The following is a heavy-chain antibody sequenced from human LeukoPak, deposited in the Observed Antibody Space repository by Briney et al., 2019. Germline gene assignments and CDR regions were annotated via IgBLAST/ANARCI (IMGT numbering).Heavy chain of an antibody. D-gene: IGHD1-1*01. Sequence: SETLSLTCAVYGGSFSGYYWSWIRQPPGKGLEWIGEINHSGSTNYNPSLKSRVTISVDTSKNQFSLKLSSVTAADTAVYYCARHPWAVRLYYFDYWGQGTLVTVSS. CDR3: ARHPWAVRLYYFDY. J-gene: IGHJ4*02. V-gene: IGHV4-34*01. CDR2: INHSGST. CDR1: GGSFSGYY.